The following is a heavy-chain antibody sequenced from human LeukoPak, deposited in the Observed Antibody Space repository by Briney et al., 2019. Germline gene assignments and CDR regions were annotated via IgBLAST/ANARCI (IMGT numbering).Heavy chain of an antibody. CDR3: ARDQKYYGSGSYSDPDY. D-gene: IGHD3-10*01. CDR1: GYTFTGYY. CDR2: INPNSGGT. V-gene: IGHV1-2*06. Sequence: GASVKVSCKASGYTFTGYYMHWVRQAPGQGLERMGRINPNSGGTNYAQKFQGRVTMTRDTSISTAYMELSRLRSDDTAVYYCARDQKYYGSGSYSDPDYWGQGTLVTVSS. J-gene: IGHJ4*02.